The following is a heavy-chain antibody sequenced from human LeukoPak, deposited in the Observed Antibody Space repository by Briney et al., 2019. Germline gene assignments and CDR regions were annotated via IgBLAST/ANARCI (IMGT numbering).Heavy chain of an antibody. J-gene: IGHJ3*02. Sequence: GSSVKVSCKASGGTFSSYAISWVRQAPGQGLEWMGGIIPIFGTANYAQKFQGRVTITADESTGTAYMELSSLRSEDTAVYYCARGVVVTTGDAFDIWGQGTMVTVSS. CDR1: GGTFSSYA. D-gene: IGHD2-21*02. CDR2: IIPIFGTA. CDR3: ARGVVVTTGDAFDI. V-gene: IGHV1-69*01.